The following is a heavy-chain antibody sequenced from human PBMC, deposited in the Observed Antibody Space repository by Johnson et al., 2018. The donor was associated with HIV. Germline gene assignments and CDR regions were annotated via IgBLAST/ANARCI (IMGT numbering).Heavy chain of an antibody. CDR1: GFTFSSYG. CDR2: IRYDGSNK. CDR3: ATGMGAKTLTDAFDI. D-gene: IGHD1-26*01. Sequence: QVQLVESGGGVVQPGGSLRLSCAASGFTFSSYGMHWVRQAPGKGLEWVAFIRYDGSNKYYVDSVKGRFTISRDNFKNTLYLQMNSLRDEDTAVYYCATGMGAKTLTDAFDIWGQGTMVTVSS. V-gene: IGHV3-30*02. J-gene: IGHJ3*02.